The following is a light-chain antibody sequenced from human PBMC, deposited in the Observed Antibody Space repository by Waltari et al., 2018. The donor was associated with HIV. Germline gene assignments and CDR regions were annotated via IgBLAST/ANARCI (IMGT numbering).Light chain of an antibody. CDR3: QQYHHWPPLT. CDR2: HSS. V-gene: IGKV3D-15*01. CDR1: QNVEDK. J-gene: IGKJ4*01. Sequence: DILLTQSPATVSVSPGGRVTVSCRARQNVEDKLAWYQQKPGQSPRLLICHSSVRAAGVPTRFGGAWSATNFTLTIPSLQSEDFALYFCQQYHHWPPLTFGGGSRVELK.